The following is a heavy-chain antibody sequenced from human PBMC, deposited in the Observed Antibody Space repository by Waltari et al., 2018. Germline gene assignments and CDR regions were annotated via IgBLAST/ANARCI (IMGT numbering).Heavy chain of an antibody. D-gene: IGHD1-20*01. J-gene: IGHJ5*02. Sequence: EAQLVESGGDLVQRWGSLRLSCAAAGFTFSTYWMSWVRQSPGKGLEWVANINQDGSDKFYMDAVKGRFTISRDNAKNSLFLEMNSLRGDDTAVYFCAREGITLGAFDPWGQGTLVTVSS. CDR1: GFTFSTYW. CDR2: INQDGSDK. CDR3: AREGITLGAFDP. V-gene: IGHV3-7*03.